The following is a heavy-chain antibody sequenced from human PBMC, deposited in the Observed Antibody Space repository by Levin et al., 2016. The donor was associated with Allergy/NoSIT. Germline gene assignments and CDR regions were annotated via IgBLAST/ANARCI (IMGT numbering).Heavy chain of an antibody. CDR1: GFTFSSYG. J-gene: IGHJ6*02. Sequence: GESLKISCAASGFTFSSYGMHWVRQAPGKGLEWVAVIWYDGSNKYYADSVKGRFTISRDNSKNTLYLQMNSLRAEDTAVYYCTRYYDSSLFYYGMDVWGQGTTVTVSS. CDR3: TRYYDSSLFYYGMDV. V-gene: IGHV3-33*01. D-gene: IGHD3-22*01. CDR2: IWYDGSNK.